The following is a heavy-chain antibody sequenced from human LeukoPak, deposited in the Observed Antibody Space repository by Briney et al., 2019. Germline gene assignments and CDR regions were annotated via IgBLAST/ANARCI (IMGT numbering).Heavy chain of an antibody. CDR2: FDPEDGET. Sequence: ASVKVSCKVSGYTLTELSMHWVRQAPGKGLEWRGGFDPEDGETIYAQKFQGRVTMTEDTSTDTAYMELSSLRSEDTAVYYCATRGCSSTSCGNSNWFDPWGQGTLVTVSS. V-gene: IGHV1-24*01. D-gene: IGHD2-2*01. CDR3: ATRGCSSTSCGNSNWFDP. J-gene: IGHJ5*02. CDR1: GYTLTELS.